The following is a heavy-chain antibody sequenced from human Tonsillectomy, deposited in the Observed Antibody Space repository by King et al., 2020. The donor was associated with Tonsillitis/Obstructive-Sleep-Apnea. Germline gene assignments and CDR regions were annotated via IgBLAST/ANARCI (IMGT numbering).Heavy chain of an antibody. J-gene: IGHJ4*02. Sequence: VQLVESGGGVVQPGRSLRLSCAASGFTFSGFGMHWVRQAPGRGLEWVAVISYDGKNKYYADAVKGRFNISRDNSKSTLYLQMHSLRAEDTAVYYCAKDRCPTSCYLRDWGQGNLVTVSS. CDR2: ISYDGKNK. V-gene: IGHV3-30*18. D-gene: IGHD2-2*01. CDR1: GFTFSGFG. CDR3: AKDRCPTSCYLRD.